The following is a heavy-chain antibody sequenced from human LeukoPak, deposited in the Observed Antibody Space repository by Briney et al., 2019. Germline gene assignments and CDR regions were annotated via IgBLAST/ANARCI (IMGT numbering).Heavy chain of an antibody. CDR1: GFTFSSYS. CDR2: FSSDGSYI. J-gene: IGHJ4*02. CDR3: ARDHGRGSTDYFDY. V-gene: IGHV3-21*01. Sequence: GGSLRLSCAASGFTFSSYSMNWLRQAPGKGLEWVSSFSSDGSYIYYADSVKGRFSISRDTAKNSLYLQMNSLGVDDTAVYYYARDHGRGSTDYFDYWGQGTLVTVSS. D-gene: IGHD3-10*01.